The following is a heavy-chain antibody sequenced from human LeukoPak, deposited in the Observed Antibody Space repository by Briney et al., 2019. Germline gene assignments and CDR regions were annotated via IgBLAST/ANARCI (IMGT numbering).Heavy chain of an antibody. D-gene: IGHD6-13*01. J-gene: IGHJ5*02. Sequence: GGSLRLSCAASGFTFSSYSMTWVRQAPGKGLEWVSSISSSSSYIYYADSVKGRFTISRDNAKNSLYLQMNSLRAEDTAVYYCARGIAAAGTPANWFDPWGQGTLVTVSS. CDR3: ARGIAAAGTPANWFDP. CDR2: ISSSSSYI. CDR1: GFTFSSYS. V-gene: IGHV3-21*01.